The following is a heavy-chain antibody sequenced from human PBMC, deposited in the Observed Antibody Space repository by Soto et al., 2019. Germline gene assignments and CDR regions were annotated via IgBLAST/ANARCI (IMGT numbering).Heavy chain of an antibody. V-gene: IGHV1-69*01. CDR2: IIPIFGTA. Sequence: QVQLVQSGAEVKKPGSSVKVSCKASGGTFSSYAISWVRQAPGQGLEWMGGIIPIFGTANYAQKFQGRVXXXXXXXTSTAYMELSSLRXXXTAXXXXXXXXXXXXXXXXPYYXY. CDR3: XXXXXXXXXXXXPYYXY. J-gene: IGHJ6*01. CDR1: GGTFSSYA.